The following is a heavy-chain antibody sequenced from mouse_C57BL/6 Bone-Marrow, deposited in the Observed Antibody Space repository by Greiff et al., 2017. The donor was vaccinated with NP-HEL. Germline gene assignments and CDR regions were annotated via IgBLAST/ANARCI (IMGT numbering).Heavy chain of an antibody. CDR3: AKPVPYYWYFDV. CDR2: IWRGGST. CDR1: GFSLTSYG. V-gene: IGHV2-5*01. J-gene: IGHJ1*03. Sequence: VHLVESGPGLVQPSQSLSITCTVSGFSLTSYGVHWVRQSPGKGLEWLGVIWRGGSTDYNAAFMSRLSITKDNSKSQVFFKMNSLQADDTAIYYCAKPVPYYWYFDVWGTGTTVTVSS.